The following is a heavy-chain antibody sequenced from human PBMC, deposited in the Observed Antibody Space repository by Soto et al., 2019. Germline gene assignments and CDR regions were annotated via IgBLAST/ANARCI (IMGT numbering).Heavy chain of an antibody. Sequence: SETLSLTCTVSGGSVSGGSSSYYLNCIRQPPGKGLEWIGYITYSGSTSYNPSLKTRVTISVDSSKNHFSLKLSSVSAADTAVYHCARLYDGGWYNWFDPWGQGTLVTVSS. CDR1: GGSVSGGSSSYY. J-gene: IGHJ5*01. CDR3: ARLYDGGWYNWFDP. CDR2: ITYSGST. V-gene: IGHV4-61*03. D-gene: IGHD6-19*01.